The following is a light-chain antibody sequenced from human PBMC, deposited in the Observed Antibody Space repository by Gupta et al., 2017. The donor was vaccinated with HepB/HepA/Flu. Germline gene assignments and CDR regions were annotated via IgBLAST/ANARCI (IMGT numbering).Light chain of an antibody. V-gene: IGKV1-39*01. CDR3: QESYTAPWT. CDR1: QSISSY. CDR2: AAS. J-gene: IGKJ1*01. Sequence: DIQMTQSPSSLSAFVGDRVTITCRTSQSISSYLNWYQQKPGKAPKLLIYAASSLQSGVPSRFSGSGSGTDFTLTISRLQTEDFATYYCQESYTAPWTFGQGTKVEIK.